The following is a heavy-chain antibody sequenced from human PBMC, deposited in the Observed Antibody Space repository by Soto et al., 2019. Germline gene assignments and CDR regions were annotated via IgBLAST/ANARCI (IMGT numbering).Heavy chain of an antibody. CDR2: ISAYNGNT. D-gene: IGHD3-10*01. CDR3: ARGGGGLSYYFDY. J-gene: IGHJ4*02. CDR1: GYTFTSYG. V-gene: IGHV1-18*01. Sequence: ASVKVSCKASGYTFTSYGISWVRQAPGQGLEWMGWISAYNGNTNYAQKLQGRVTMTRDTSTSTVYMELSSLRSEDTAVYYCARGGGGLSYYFDYWGQGTLVTVSS.